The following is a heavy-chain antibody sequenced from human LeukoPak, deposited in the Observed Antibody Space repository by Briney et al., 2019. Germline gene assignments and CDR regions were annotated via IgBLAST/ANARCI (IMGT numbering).Heavy chain of an antibody. CDR2: ISAYNGNT. V-gene: IGHV1-18*01. CDR3: ARAGSGSGWYFDY. J-gene: IGHJ4*02. CDR1: GYTFTSYG. Sequence: ASVKVSCKASGYTFTSYGISWVRQAPGQGLEWMGWISAYNGNTNYAQKLQGRVAMTTDTSTTTAYMELRGLRFNDTAVYYCARAGSGSGWYFDYWGQGTLVTVSS. D-gene: IGHD6-19*01.